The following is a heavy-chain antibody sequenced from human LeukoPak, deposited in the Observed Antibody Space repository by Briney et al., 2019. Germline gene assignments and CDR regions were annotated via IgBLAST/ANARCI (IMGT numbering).Heavy chain of an antibody. CDR1: GFTFSDYY. CDR3: AKDHGGSFDY. Sequence: GGSLRLSCAASGFTFSDYYMSWVRQAPGKGLEWVSAISGSGGSTYYADSVKGRFTISRDNSKNTLYLQMNSLRAEDTAVYYCAKDHGGSFDYWGQGTLVTVSS. J-gene: IGHJ4*02. D-gene: IGHD1-26*01. CDR2: ISGSGGST. V-gene: IGHV3-23*01.